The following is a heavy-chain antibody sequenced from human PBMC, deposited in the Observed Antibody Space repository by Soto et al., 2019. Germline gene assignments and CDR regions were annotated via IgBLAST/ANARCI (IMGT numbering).Heavy chain of an antibody. CDR1: GGSVSSGSYY. J-gene: IGHJ6*02. CDR3: AGGYSSSWTDYYYYGMDV. Sequence: SETLSLTCTVSGGSVSSGSYYWSWIRQPPGKGLEWIGYIYYSGSTNYNPSLKSRVTISVDTSKNQFSLKLSSVTAADTAVYYCAGGYSSSWTDYYYYGMDVWGQGTTVTVSS. CDR2: IYYSGST. D-gene: IGHD6-13*01. V-gene: IGHV4-61*01.